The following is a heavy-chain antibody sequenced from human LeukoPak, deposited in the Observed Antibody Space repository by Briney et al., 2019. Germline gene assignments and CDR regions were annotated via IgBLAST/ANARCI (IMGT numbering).Heavy chain of an antibody. V-gene: IGHV3-30*18. D-gene: IGHD2-15*01. CDR1: GFTFSSYG. J-gene: IGHJ4*02. CDR3: AKDRSGGSIDY. Sequence: GGSLRLSCAASGFTFSSYGMHWVRKAPGKGLEWVAVIPYDGSNKYYADSVKGRFTISRDNSKNTLYLQMNSLRAEDTAVYYCAKDRSGGSIDYWGQGTLVTVSS. CDR2: IPYDGSNK.